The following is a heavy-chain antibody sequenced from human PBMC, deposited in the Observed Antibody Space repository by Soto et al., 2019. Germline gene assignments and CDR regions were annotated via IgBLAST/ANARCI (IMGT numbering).Heavy chain of an antibody. CDR1: GDSVSSNSAA. Sequence: PSQTLSLTCAISGDSVSSNSAAWNWIRQSPSRGLEWLGRTYYRSKWYNDYAVSVKSRITINPDTSKNQFSLQLNSVTPEDTAVYYCARDLPMPGSYYYYGMDVWGQGTTVTVSS. J-gene: IGHJ6*02. D-gene: IGHD2-2*01. V-gene: IGHV6-1*01. CDR2: TYYRSKWYN. CDR3: ARDLPMPGSYYYYGMDV.